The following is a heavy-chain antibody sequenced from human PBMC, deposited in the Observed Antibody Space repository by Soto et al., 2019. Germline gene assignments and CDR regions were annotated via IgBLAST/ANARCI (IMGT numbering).Heavy chain of an antibody. CDR3: AKGRNYYDISGYIFKRIIFDF. CDR1: GFTFDDYA. V-gene: IGHV3-9*01. D-gene: IGHD3-22*01. J-gene: IGHJ4*02. Sequence: GGSLRLSCAVSGFTFDDYAMHWVRHAPGKDLVWFSGISWHSGSIDYTQSVKGRVTISIDNAKKSLYLHINSLTAADTALYYCAKGRNYYDISGYIFKRIIFDFWGQGTLVTVSS. CDR2: ISWHSGSI.